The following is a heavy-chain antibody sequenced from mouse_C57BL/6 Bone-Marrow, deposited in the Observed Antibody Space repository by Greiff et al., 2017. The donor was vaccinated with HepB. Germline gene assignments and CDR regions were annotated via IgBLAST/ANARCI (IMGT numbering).Heavy chain of an antibody. V-gene: IGHV1-69*01. Sequence: VKQSCKASGYTFTSYWMHWVKQRPGQGLEWIGEIDPSDSYTNYNQKFKGKSTLTVDKSSSTAYMQLSSLTSEDSAVYYCARREYDYYAMDYWGQGTSVTVSS. CDR1: GYTFTSYW. D-gene: IGHD5-1*01. J-gene: IGHJ4*01. CDR3: ARREYDYYAMDY. CDR2: IDPSDSYT.